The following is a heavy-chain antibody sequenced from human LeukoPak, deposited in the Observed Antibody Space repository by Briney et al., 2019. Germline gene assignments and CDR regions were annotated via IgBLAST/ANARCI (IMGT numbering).Heavy chain of an antibody. J-gene: IGHJ4*02. V-gene: IGHV4-59*08. D-gene: IGHD7-27*01. CDR1: GGSIHIYY. CDR2: IYYTGST. CDR3: ARVTGAGGYYFDY. Sequence: PSETLSLTCTVSGGSIHIYYWSWIRQSPGKGLEWIGHIYYTGSTNYNPSLKSRVTISVDTSKNQFSMELSSVTAADTAVYYCARVTGAGGYYFDYWGQGTLVTVSS.